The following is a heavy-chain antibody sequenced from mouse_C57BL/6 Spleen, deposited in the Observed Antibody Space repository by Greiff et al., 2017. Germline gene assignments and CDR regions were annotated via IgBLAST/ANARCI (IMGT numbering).Heavy chain of an antibody. D-gene: IGHD1-1*01. J-gene: IGHJ1*03. Sequence: QVQLQQPGAELVKPGASVKMSCKASGYTFTSYWITWVKQRPGQGLEWIGDIYPGSGSTNYNEKFKSKATLTVDTSSSTAYMQLSSLTSEDSAVYYCARAVITTVVAPVFDVWGTGTTVTVSS. CDR3: ARAVITTVVAPVFDV. V-gene: IGHV1-55*01. CDR2: IYPGSGST. CDR1: GYTFTSYW.